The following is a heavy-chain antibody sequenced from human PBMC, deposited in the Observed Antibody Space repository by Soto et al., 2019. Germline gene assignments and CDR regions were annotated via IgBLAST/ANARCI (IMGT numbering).Heavy chain of an antibody. CDR1: GFMFSRNA. V-gene: IGHV3-23*01. J-gene: IGHJ4*02. CDR3: ATVWGTFRELSADFYFAY. CDR2: VSGSGDTT. D-gene: IGHD7-27*01. Sequence: GGSLRLSCAASGFMFSRNAMSWVRQAPGKGLEWISAVSGSGDTTYSADSVKGRFTISRDNSKNMLYLQMNSLRAEDTAVYYCATVWGTFRELSADFYFAYWGQGTLVTVSS.